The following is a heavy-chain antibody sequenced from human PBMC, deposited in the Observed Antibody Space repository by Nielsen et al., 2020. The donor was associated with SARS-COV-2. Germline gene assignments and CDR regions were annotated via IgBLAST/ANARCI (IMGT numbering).Heavy chain of an antibody. CDR1: GFTFSNYA. Sequence: GGSLRLSCVASGFTFSNYAMNWVRQIPGKGPEWVSYISREAINIFYADSVKGRFTISRDDARNSLFLQMNSLRGEDTAVYYCVSEYYYSSGYDFGSWGQGTLVTVSP. CDR3: VSEYYYSSGYDFGS. V-gene: IGHV3-48*03. D-gene: IGHD5-12*01. CDR2: ISREAINI. J-gene: IGHJ5*01.